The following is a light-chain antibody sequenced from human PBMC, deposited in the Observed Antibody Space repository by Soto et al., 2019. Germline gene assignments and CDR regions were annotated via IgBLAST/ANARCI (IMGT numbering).Light chain of an antibody. J-gene: IGKJ2*01. CDR1: QTVLNSSNNKTY. CDR2: WAS. CDR3: QQYYTTPPMYT. V-gene: IGKV4-1*01. Sequence: DIVMTQSPDSLAVSLGERATINCKSSQTVLNSSNNKTYLNWYQQKPGQPPKLLIYWASTRESGVPDRFSDSGSGTDFTLTISSLQAEDVAVYYCQQYYTTPPMYTFGQGTKLEIK.